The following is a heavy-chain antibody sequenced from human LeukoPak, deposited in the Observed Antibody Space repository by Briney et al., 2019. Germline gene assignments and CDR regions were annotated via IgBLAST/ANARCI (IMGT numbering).Heavy chain of an antibody. J-gene: IGHJ6*03. V-gene: IGHV3-64*01. Sequence: GVPRRLSCAPSRVTFRGCVVHWGRRATGKKLEYVSTISSNGGNTYYANSMKGRFTISRDNSKNTLSLQMGSLRAEDMAVYYCARSRGLDLHYYYYMDVWGKGTTVTVSS. CDR2: ISSNGGNT. CDR1: RVTFRGCV. D-gene: IGHD3-10*01. CDR3: ARSRGLDLHYYYYMDV.